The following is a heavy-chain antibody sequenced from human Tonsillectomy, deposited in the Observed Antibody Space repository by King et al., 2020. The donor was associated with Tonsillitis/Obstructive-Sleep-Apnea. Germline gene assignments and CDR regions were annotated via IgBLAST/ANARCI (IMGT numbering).Heavy chain of an antibody. D-gene: IGHD6-13*01. J-gene: IGHJ5*02. Sequence: VQLQQWGAGLLKPSETLSLTCAVYGGSFSGYYWSWIRQPPGKGLEWIGEINHSGSTNYNLSLKSRVTISVDTSKNQFSLKLSSVTAADTAVYYCARGRRIAAAGTFDPWGQGTLVTVSS. V-gene: IGHV4-34*01. CDR2: INHSGST. CDR1: GGSFSGYY. CDR3: ARGRRIAAAGTFDP.